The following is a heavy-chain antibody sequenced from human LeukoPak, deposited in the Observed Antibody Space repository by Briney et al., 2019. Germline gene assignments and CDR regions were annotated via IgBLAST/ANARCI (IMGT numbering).Heavy chain of an antibody. CDR2: ISGSGGST. V-gene: IGHV3-23*01. CDR1: GFTFRSYA. D-gene: IGHD2-21*02. CDR3: ARDWGDGFDY. Sequence: GGSLRLSCAASGFTFRSYAMSWVRQAPGKGLEWVSAISGSGGSTYYADSVKGRFTITRDNAKNSLYLQMNSLRAEDTAVYYCARDWGDGFDYWGQGTLVTVSS. J-gene: IGHJ4*02.